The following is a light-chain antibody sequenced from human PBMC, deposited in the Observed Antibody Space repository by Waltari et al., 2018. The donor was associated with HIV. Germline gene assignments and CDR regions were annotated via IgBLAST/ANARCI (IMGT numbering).Light chain of an antibody. Sequence: QSALTQPASVSGSPGQSITISCTGTSSDIGGHNYVSWYQQHPGKDPKLMIYEVSNRPAGVSNRFAGSKAGNTASLTISGRQAEDEADYYCSSYTTASTLVFGGGTNLTFL. CDR1: SSDIGGHNY. V-gene: IGLV2-14*01. CDR3: SSYTTASTLV. CDR2: EVS. J-gene: IGLJ2*01.